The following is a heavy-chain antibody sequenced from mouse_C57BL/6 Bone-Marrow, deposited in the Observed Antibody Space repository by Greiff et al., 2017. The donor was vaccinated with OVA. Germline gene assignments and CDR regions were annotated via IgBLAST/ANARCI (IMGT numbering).Heavy chain of an antibody. D-gene: IGHD2-3*01. CDR3: ARERDGYYVYFDY. CDR2: IYPGGGYT. J-gene: IGHJ2*01. V-gene: IGHV1-63*01. CDR1: GYTFTNYW. Sequence: QVQLQQSGAELVRPGTSVKMSCKASGYTFTNYWIGWAKQRPGHGLEWIGDIYPGGGYTNYNEKFKGKATLTADKSSSTAYMQFSSLTSEDSAIYYGARERDGYYVYFDYWGQGTTLTVSS.